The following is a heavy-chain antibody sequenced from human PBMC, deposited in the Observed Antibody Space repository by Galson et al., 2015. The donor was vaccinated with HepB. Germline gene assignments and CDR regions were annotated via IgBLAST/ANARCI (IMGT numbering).Heavy chain of an antibody. CDR1: AYSFTVFY. Sequence: SVKVSCRASAYSFTVFYLHWVRQAPGQGLEWMGWINPNTGATDYAQKFQGRVTMTRDTSITTTYMELSGLKSDDTAVYYCARSVTPPIYYYYGLDVWGQGTAVTVSS. CDR3: ARSVTPPIYYYYGLDV. J-gene: IGHJ6*02. CDR2: INPNTGAT. V-gene: IGHV1-2*02.